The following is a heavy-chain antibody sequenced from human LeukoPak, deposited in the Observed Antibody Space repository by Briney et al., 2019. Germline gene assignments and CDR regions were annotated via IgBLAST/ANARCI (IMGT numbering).Heavy chain of an antibody. Sequence: SETLSLTCAVYGGSFSGYYWSWIRQPPGKGLEWIGEINHSGSTNYNPSLKSRVTISVDTSKNQFSLKLSSVTAADTAVYYCARDPRIAVAGTDAFDIWGQGTMVTVSS. CDR2: INHSGST. J-gene: IGHJ3*02. D-gene: IGHD6-19*01. CDR3: ARDPRIAVAGTDAFDI. V-gene: IGHV4-34*01. CDR1: GGSFSGYY.